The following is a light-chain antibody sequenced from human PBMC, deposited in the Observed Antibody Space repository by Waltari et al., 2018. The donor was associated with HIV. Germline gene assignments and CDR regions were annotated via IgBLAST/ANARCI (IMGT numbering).Light chain of an antibody. Sequence: QSVLTQPPSVSAPPGQKVTISCSGNTSNIGNNHVSWYRHVPGLAPKLLIFDNIKRPSGIPARVSGSKSDTSATLGITGLQTGDEADYYCATWDSSLSVVLFGGGTKLTVL. V-gene: IGLV1-51*01. CDR3: ATWDSSLSVVL. CDR2: DNI. CDR1: TSNIGNNH. J-gene: IGLJ2*01.